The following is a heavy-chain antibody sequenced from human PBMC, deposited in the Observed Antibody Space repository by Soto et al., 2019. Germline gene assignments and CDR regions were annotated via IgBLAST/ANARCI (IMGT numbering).Heavy chain of an antibody. CDR2: ISDDGTNK. CDR3: PREGHGDWFDP. D-gene: IGHD3-10*01. J-gene: IGHJ5*02. V-gene: IGHV3-30-3*01. Sequence: QVHLVESGGGVVQPGRSLRLSCAASGFTFSTYAMHWVRQAPGKGLEWVATISDDGTNKYYADSVKGRFTISRDNSKDTLYLQMNSMRAEDTAVYYYPREGHGDWFDPWGQGTLVTVSS. CDR1: GFTFSTYA.